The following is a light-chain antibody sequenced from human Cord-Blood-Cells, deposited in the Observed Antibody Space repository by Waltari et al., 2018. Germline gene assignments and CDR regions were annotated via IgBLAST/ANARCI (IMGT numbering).Light chain of an antibody. J-gene: IGKJ1*01. Sequence: DIVMTQSPDSLAVSLGERATINCNSSQSVLNSSNNKNYLAWYQQKPGQPPKLLIYWASTREPGVPDRFSGSGSGTDFTLTISSLQAEDVAVYYCQQYYSTPLTFGQGTKVEIK. CDR3: QQYYSTPLT. CDR2: WAS. V-gene: IGKV4-1*01. CDR1: QSVLNSSNNKNY.